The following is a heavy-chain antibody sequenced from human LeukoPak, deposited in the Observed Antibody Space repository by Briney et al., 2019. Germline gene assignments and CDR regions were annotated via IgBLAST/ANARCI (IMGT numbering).Heavy chain of an antibody. CDR1: GYTFTSYD. CDR2: VNPSSISA. CDR3: ASVYQHGMDV. J-gene: IGHJ6*02. V-gene: IGHV1-46*01. D-gene: IGHD2-2*01. Sequence: ASVKVSCKASGYTFTSYDINWVRQAPGQGLEWMGIVNPSSISASYAQKFQGRVTMTRDTSTSTVSMELSSLRSDDTAVYYCASVYQHGMDVWGQGTTVTVSS.